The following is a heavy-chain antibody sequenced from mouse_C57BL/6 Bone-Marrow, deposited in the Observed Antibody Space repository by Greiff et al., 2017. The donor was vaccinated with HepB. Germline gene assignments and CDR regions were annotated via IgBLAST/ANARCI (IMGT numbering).Heavy chain of an antibody. CDR1: GYTFTSYW. V-gene: IGHV1-50*01. J-gene: IGHJ2*01. Sequence: QVHVKQPGAELVKPGASVKLSCKASGYTFTSYWMQWVKQRPGQGLEWIGEIDPSDSYTNYNQKFKGKATLTVDTSSSTAYMQLSSLTSEDSAVYYCARHGFWGQGTTLTVSS. CDR3: ARHGF. CDR2: IDPSDSYT.